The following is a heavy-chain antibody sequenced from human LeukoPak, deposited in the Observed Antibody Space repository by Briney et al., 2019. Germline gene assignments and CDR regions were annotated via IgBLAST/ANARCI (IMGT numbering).Heavy chain of an antibody. CDR2: ISYDGSNK. Sequence: PGRSLRLSCAVSGFTFDDYAMHWVRQAPGKGLEWVAVISYDGSNKYYADSVKGRFTISRDNSKNTLYLQMNSLRAEDTAVYYCARDLASITIFGVVPYGMDVWGQGTTVTVSS. CDR3: ARDLASITIFGVVPYGMDV. V-gene: IGHV3-30-3*01. J-gene: IGHJ6*02. D-gene: IGHD3-3*01. CDR1: GFTFDDYA.